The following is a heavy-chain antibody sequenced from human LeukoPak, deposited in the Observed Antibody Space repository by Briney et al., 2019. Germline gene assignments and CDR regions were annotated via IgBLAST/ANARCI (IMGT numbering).Heavy chain of an antibody. CDR2: ISAYNGNT. J-gene: IGHJ5*02. CDR3: ARERNRIAARWFDP. V-gene: IGHV1-18*01. D-gene: IGHD6-6*01. Sequence: ASVKVSCKASGYTFTSYGISWVRQAPGQGLEWMGWISAYNGNTNYAQKLQGSVTMTTDTSTSTAYMELRSLRSDDTAVYYCARERNRIAARWFDPWGQGTLVTVSS. CDR1: GYTFTSYG.